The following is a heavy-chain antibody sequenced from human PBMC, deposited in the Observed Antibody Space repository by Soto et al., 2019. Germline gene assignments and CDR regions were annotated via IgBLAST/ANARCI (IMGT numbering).Heavy chain of an antibody. CDR2: IRSNAYGGTA. CDR1: GFTFSDYA. V-gene: IGHV3-49*04. J-gene: IGHJ6*02. Sequence: GGSLRLSCTASGFTFSDYAMSWVRQAPGKGLEWVGFIRSNAYGGTAEYAASVKGRFAISRDDSKSIAYLQMNSLKSDDTALYYCTRDLSPPSSCGGDCYGMDVWGQGTTVTVSS. D-gene: IGHD2-21*01. CDR3: TRDLSPPSSCGGDCYGMDV.